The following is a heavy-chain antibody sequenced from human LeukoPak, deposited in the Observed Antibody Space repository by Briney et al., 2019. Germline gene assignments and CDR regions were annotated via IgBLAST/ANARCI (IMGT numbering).Heavy chain of an antibody. CDR1: GGTFSSYA. J-gene: IGHJ4*02. CDR3: ARELDSGGSCYESCYFDY. CDR2: IIPIFGTA. D-gene: IGHD2-15*01. Sequence: GSSVKVSCKASGGTFSSYAISWVRQAPGQGLEWMGGIIPIFGTANYAQKFQGRVTITADESTSTAYMELSSLRSEDTAVYYCARELDSGGSCYESCYFDYWGQGTLVTVSS. V-gene: IGHV1-69*01.